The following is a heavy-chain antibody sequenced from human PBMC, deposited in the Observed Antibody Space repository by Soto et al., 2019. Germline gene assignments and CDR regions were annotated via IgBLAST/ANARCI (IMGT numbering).Heavy chain of an antibody. CDR1: GFTFSSYA. J-gene: IGHJ4*02. CDR3: ARDIKMATITTILDY. V-gene: IGHV3-30-3*01. CDR2: ISYDGSNK. D-gene: IGHD5-12*01. Sequence: QVQLVESGGGVVQPGRSLRLSCAASGFTFSSYAMHWVRQAPGKGLEWVAVISYDGSNKYYADSVKGRFTISRDNSKNTLYLQMNSLRAEDTAVYYCARDIKMATITTILDYWGQGTLVTVSS.